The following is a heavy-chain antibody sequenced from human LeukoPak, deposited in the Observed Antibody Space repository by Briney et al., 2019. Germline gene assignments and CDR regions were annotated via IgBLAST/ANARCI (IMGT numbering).Heavy chain of an antibody. CDR2: ISDEESNK. CDR3: AKDRYGSGSRHLDY. CDR1: GFTFTNFP. V-gene: IGHV3-30*18. D-gene: IGHD3-10*01. Sequence: GGSLRLSCAVSGFTFTNFPMHWVRQAPGKGLEWVAFISDEESNKYYADSVKGRITISRDNSKNTLYLQINSLTTEDTAVYYCAKDRYGSGSRHLDYWGQGTLVTVSS. J-gene: IGHJ4*02.